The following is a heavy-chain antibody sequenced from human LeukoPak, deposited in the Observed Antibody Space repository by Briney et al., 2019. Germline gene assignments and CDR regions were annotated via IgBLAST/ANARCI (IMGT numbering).Heavy chain of an antibody. Sequence: KPSETLSLTCAAYGGSFSGYYWSWIRQPPGKGLEWIGEINHSGSTNYNPSLKSRVTISVDTSKNQFSLKLSSVTAADTAVYYCARADWAFNWFDPWGQGTLVTVSS. V-gene: IGHV4-34*01. CDR3: ARADWAFNWFDP. CDR1: GGSFSGYY. J-gene: IGHJ5*02. D-gene: IGHD3/OR15-3a*01. CDR2: INHSGST.